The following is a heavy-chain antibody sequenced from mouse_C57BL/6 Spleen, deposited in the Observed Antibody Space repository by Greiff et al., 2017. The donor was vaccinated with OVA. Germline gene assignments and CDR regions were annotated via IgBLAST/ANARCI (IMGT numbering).Heavy chain of an antibody. CDR1: GYTFTSYG. D-gene: IGHD4-1*01. CDR3: ARWPGRGTNFDY. Sequence: QVQLQQSGAELARPGASVKLSCKASGYTFTSYGISWVKQRTGQGLEWIGEIYPRSGNTYYNEKFKGKATLTADKSSSTAYMELRSLTSEDSAFYFCARWPGRGTNFDYWGQGTTLTVSS. CDR2: IYPRSGNT. V-gene: IGHV1-81*01. J-gene: IGHJ2*01.